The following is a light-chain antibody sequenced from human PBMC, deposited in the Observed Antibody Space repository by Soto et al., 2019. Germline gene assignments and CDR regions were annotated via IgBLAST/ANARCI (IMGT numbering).Light chain of an antibody. J-gene: IGKJ1*01. V-gene: IGKV1-5*03. CDR1: QSISSY. CDR3: QQSNRYFT. Sequence: DIQMSHSLSSLSASVGDRVTITCRASQSISSYLNWYQQKPGKAPKLLIYKASSLESGVPSRFSGSGSGTEFTLTISSLQPDDIATYYCQQSNRYFTFAQGTKVDIK. CDR2: KAS.